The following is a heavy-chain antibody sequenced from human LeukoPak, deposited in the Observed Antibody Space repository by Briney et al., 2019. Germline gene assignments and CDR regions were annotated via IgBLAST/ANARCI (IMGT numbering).Heavy chain of an antibody. Sequence: GGSLRLSCAASGFTFSSDAMSWVRQAPGKGLEWVSAISGSGGSTYYADSVKGRFTISRDNSKNTLYLQMNSLRAEDTAVYYCARDSTGYTYGPFDYWGQGTLVTVSS. V-gene: IGHV3-23*01. J-gene: IGHJ4*02. CDR2: ISGSGGST. CDR3: ARDSTGYTYGPFDY. CDR1: GFTFSSDA. D-gene: IGHD5-18*01.